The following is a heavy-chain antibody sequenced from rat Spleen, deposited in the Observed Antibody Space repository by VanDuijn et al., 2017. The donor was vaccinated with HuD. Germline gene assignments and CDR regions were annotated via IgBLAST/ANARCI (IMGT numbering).Heavy chain of an antibody. J-gene: IGHJ2*01. CDR1: GYSITSSYR. V-gene: IGHV3-3*01. CDR2: INTAGST. CDR3: ARYYGYFDY. Sequence: ELQLQESGPGLVKPSQSLSLTCSVTGYSITSSYRWNWIRKFPGNKLEWMGYINTAGSTNYNPSLKSRISITRDTSKNQFFLQVNSVTTEDTATYYCARYYGYFDYWGQGVMVTVSS. D-gene: IGHD1-7*01.